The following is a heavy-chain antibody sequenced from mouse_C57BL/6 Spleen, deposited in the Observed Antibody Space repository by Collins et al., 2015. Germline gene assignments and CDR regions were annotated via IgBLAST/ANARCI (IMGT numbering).Heavy chain of an antibody. J-gene: IGHJ3*01. Sequence: QVQLQQPGAELVRPGTSVKLSCKASGYTFTSYWMHWVKQRPGQGLEWIGVIDPSDSYTNYNQKFKGKATLTVDTSSSTAYMQLSSLTSEDSAVYYCARGAQLRLPFAYWGQGTLVTVSA. CDR2: IDPSDSYT. CDR1: GYTFTSYW. D-gene: IGHD3-1*01. CDR3: ARGAQLRLPFAY. V-gene: IGHV1-59*01.